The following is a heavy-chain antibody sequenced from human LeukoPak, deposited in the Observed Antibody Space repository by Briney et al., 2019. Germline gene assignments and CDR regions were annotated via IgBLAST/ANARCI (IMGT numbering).Heavy chain of an antibody. J-gene: IGHJ4*02. Sequence: PSETLSLTCTVSGGSIASHYWNWIRQPPGKGLEWIGYIYSSGSTNYNPSLKSRVTMSVDTSKNQFSLKLSSVTAADTAVYYCARHANYYDSSGYSPYYFDYWGQGTLVTVSS. V-gene: IGHV4-59*11. CDR1: GGSIASHY. CDR2: IYSSGST. D-gene: IGHD3-22*01. CDR3: ARHANYYDSSGYSPYYFDY.